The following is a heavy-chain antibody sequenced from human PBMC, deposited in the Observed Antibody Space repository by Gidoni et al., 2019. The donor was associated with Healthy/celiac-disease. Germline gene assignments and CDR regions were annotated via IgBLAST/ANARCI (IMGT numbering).Heavy chain of an antibody. J-gene: IGHJ4*02. CDR3: AKDTYYYGSGSYYRY. Sequence: EVQLLESGGGLVQPGGSLRLSCAASGFTFSSYALSWVRQAPGKGLEWVSAISGSGGSTYYADSVKGRFTISRDNSKNTLYLQMNSLRAEDTAVYYCAKDTYYYGSGSYYRYWGQGTLVTVSS. CDR2: ISGSGGST. V-gene: IGHV3-23*01. CDR1: GFTFSSYA. D-gene: IGHD3-10*01.